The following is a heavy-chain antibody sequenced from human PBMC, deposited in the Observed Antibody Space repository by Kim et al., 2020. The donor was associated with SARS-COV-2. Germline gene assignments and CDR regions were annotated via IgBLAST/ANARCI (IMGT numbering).Heavy chain of an antibody. Sequence: GGSLRLSCAASGFTFSSYAMRWVRQAPGKGLEWVSAISGSGGSTYYADSVKGRFTISRDNSKNTLYLQMNSLRAEDTAVYYCACSGSYYIIPYPLDYWGQGTLVTVSS. CDR3: ACSGSYYIIPYPLDY. V-gene: IGHV3-23*01. J-gene: IGHJ4*02. CDR1: GFTFSSYA. D-gene: IGHD3-10*02. CDR2: ISGSGGST.